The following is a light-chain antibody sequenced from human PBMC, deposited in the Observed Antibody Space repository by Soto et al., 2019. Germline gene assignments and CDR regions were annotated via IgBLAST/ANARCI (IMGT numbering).Light chain of an antibody. CDR1: QSIGTF. V-gene: IGKV1-39*01. CDR2: STT. Sequence: DIQMTQSPSSLSASVGDRVTVTCRASQSIGTFLNWYQQKPGEAPSLLIFSTTSLQNGVPSRFRGSGSGTDFTLTINSLHLEDFATYFCQQSFSAPYTFGQGTNLEIK. CDR3: QQSFSAPYT. J-gene: IGKJ2*01.